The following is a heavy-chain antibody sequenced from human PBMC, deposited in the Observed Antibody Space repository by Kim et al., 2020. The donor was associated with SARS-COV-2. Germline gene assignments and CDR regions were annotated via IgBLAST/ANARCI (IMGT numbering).Heavy chain of an antibody. CDR3: ARVVGATTTLDY. J-gene: IGHJ4*02. Sequence: NNAPKPKGRVTTTTDSSTSTAYMELRSLRSDDTAVYYCARVVGATTTLDYWGQGTLVTVSS. V-gene: IGHV1-18*01. D-gene: IGHD1-26*01.